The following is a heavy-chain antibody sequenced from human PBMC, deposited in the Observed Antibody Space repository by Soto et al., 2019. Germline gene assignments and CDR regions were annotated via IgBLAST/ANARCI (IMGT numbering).Heavy chain of an antibody. CDR2: INPKSGGR. V-gene: IGHV1-2*04. Sequence: QVQLVQSGAEVKKPGASVKVSCKASGYSLTAYYMHWVRQAPGQGLEWMGWINPKSGGRNYAQKFQGLVTMSRDTSISTAYMGLSRLRSDDTAVYYCARDVLLNWFDPWGQGTLVTVSS. J-gene: IGHJ5*02. CDR1: GYSLTAYY. CDR3: ARDVLLNWFDP.